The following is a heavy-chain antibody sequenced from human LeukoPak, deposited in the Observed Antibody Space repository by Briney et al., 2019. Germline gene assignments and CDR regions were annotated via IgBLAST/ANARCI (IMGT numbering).Heavy chain of an antibody. CDR3: AKDRVVAGGFDY. J-gene: IGHJ4*02. D-gene: IGHD6-19*01. Sequence: GGSLRLSCAASGFTFSHYNMNWVRQAPGKGLEWVSSISSDSRYIFYAEPVKGRFTISRDNAKNSLYLQMNSLRAEDTAVYYCAKDRVVAGGFDYWGQGTLVTVSS. V-gene: IGHV3-21*04. CDR1: GFTFSHYN. CDR2: ISSDSRYI.